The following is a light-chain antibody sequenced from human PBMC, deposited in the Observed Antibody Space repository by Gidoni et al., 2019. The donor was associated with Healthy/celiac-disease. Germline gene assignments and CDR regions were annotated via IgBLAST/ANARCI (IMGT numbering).Light chain of an antibody. J-gene: IGLJ3*02. CDR3: SSYTSSSTQV. Sequence: QSALTPPASVSRSPGPSITISCTGTSSDVGGYNYVSWYQQHPGKAPKLMIYDVSNRPSGVSNRFSGSKSGNTASLTISGLQAEDEADYYCSSYTSSSTQVFGGGTKLTVL. V-gene: IGLV2-14*01. CDR2: DVS. CDR1: SSDVGGYNY.